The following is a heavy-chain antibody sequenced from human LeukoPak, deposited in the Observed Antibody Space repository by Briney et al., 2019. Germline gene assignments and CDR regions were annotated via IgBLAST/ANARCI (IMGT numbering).Heavy chain of an antibody. V-gene: IGHV3-23*01. D-gene: IGHD5/OR15-5a*01. CDR1: GFTFSSHA. CDR2: ISGRGYNT. Sequence: PGGSLRLSCAVSGFTFSSHAMSWVRQAPGKGLEWVSGISGRGYNTYYADSVKGRFTISRDNSKNTLYLQMSTLRAEDTAVYYCAKDRAEVFSSYYFDYWGQGTLVTVSS. J-gene: IGHJ4*02. CDR3: AKDRAEVFSSYYFDY.